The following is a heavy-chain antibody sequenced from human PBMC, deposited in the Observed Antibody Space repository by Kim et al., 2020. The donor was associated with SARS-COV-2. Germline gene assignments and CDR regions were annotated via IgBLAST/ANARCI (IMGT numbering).Heavy chain of an antibody. CDR2: IYYSGST. V-gene: IGHV4-39*01. CDR1: GGSISSSSYY. J-gene: IGHJ4*02. D-gene: IGHD3-3*01. Sequence: SETLSLTCTVSGGSISSSSYYWGWIRQPPGKGLEWIGSIYYSGSTYYNPSLKSRVTISVDTSKNQFSLKLSSVTAADTAVYYCARSLRFLEWSYDYWGQGTLVTVSS. CDR3: ARSLRFLEWSYDY.